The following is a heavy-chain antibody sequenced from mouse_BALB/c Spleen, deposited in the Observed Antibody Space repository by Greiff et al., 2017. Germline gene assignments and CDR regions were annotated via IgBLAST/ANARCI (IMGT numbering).Heavy chain of an antibody. Sequence: EVQLMESGGGLVQPGGSMKLSCVASGFTFSNYWMNWVRQSPEKGLEWVAEIRLKSNNYATNYAESVKGRFTISRDDSKSSVYLQMNNLRAEDTGIYYCTPFAYWGQGTLVTVSA. V-gene: IGHV6-6*02. CDR3: TPFAY. CDR2: IRLKSNNYAT. CDR1: GFTFSNYW. J-gene: IGHJ3*01.